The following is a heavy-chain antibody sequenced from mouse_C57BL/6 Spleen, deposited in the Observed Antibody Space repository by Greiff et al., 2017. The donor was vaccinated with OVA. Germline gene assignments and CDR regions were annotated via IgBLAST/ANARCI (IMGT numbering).Heavy chain of an antibody. J-gene: IGHJ3*01. CDR3: AINRWFAY. Sequence: QVQLQQPGAELVKPGASVKLSCKASGYTFTSYWMQWVKQRPGQGLEWIGEIDPSDSYTNYNQKFKGKATLTVDTSSSTAYMQLSSLTSEDSAVYYGAINRWFAYWGQGTLVTVSA. V-gene: IGHV1-50*01. CDR2: IDPSDSYT. CDR1: GYTFTSYW.